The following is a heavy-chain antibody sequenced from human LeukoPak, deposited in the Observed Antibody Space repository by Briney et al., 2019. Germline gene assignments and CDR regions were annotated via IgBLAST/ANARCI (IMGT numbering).Heavy chain of an antibody. CDR1: GGSISSSSYY. V-gene: IGHV4-39*01. CDR2: IYYSGST. CDR3: ARRGYYDSSGYPFDY. D-gene: IGHD3-22*01. Sequence: WETLSLTRTVSGGSISSSSYYWGWIRQPPGKGLEWIGSIYYSGSTYYNPSLKSRVTISVDTSKNQFSLKLSSVTAADTAVYYCARRGYYDSSGYPFDYWGQGTLVTVSS. J-gene: IGHJ4*02.